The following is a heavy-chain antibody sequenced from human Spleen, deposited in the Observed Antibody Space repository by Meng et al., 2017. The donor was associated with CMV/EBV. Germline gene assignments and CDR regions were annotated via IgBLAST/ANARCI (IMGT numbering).Heavy chain of an antibody. CDR3: AKDQDIVVVPAAPPYYYYGMDV. V-gene: IGHV3-23*01. CDR1: GFTFSSYA. J-gene: IGHJ6*02. Sequence: GESLKISCAASGFTFSSYAMGWVRQAPGKGLEWVSAISGSGGSTYYADSVKGRFTISRDNSKNTLYLQMNSLRAEDTAVYYCAKDQDIVVVPAAPPYYYYGMDVWGQGTTVTVSS. D-gene: IGHD2-2*01. CDR2: ISGSGGST.